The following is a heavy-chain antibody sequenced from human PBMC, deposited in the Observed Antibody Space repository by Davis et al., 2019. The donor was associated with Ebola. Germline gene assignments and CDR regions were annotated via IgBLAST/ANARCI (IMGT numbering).Heavy chain of an antibody. D-gene: IGHD3-22*01. Sequence: AASVKVSCKASGYTFTSYAMHWVRQAPGQGLEWMGWISAYNGNTNYAQKLQGRVTMTTDTSTSTAYMELRSLRSDDTAVYYCARGRARGAIVVAAWFDPWGQGTLVTVSS. J-gene: IGHJ5*02. V-gene: IGHV1-18*01. CDR1: GYTFTSYA. CDR2: ISAYNGNT. CDR3: ARGRARGAIVVAAWFDP.